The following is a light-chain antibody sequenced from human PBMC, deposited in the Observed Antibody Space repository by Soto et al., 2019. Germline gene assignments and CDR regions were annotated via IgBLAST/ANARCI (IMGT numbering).Light chain of an antibody. CDR1: SSDVGSYNL. Sequence: QAVVTQPASVSGSPGQSITISCTGTSSDVGSYNLVSWYQQHPGKAPKLMIYEVSKRPSGVSNRFSGSKSGNTASLTISGRQAEDEADYYCCSYAGSSTSVVFGGGTKLTVL. CDR2: EVS. CDR3: CSYAGSSTSVV. V-gene: IGLV2-23*02. J-gene: IGLJ2*01.